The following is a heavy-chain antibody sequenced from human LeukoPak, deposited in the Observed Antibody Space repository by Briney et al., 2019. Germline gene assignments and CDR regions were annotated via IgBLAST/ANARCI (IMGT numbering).Heavy chain of an antibody. CDR3: ARDFRRALRYFDWANWFDP. D-gene: IGHD3-9*01. Sequence: GGSLRLSCAASGFTFSSYWMTWVRQAPGKGLEWVGNIKRDGSEKYYVDSVKGRFTISRDNAKNSPYLQMNSLRAEDTAVYYCARDFRRALRYFDWANWFDPWGQGTLVTVSS. J-gene: IGHJ5*02. CDR2: IKRDGSEK. CDR1: GFTFSSYW. V-gene: IGHV3-7*01.